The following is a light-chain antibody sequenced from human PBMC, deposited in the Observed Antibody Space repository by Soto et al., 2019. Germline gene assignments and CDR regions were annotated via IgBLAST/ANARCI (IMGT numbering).Light chain of an antibody. CDR3: SSYTSSSILVV. Sequence: QSALTQPASVSGSPGQAITISCTGTSSDVGGYNYVSWYQQHPGRAPKLMIYDVNTRPSRVSSRFSGSKSGNTAALAISGLQAEDEADYYCSSYTSSSILVVFGGGTKLTVL. J-gene: IGLJ2*01. V-gene: IGLV2-14*01. CDR2: DVN. CDR1: SSDVGGYNY.